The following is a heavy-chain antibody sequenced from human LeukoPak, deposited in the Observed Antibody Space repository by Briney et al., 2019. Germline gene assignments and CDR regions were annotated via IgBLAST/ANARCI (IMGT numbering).Heavy chain of an antibody. CDR3: ARQTAMGRSGDY. Sequence: GESLKISCKASGYSFTSYWIGWVRQMPGKGLEWRGIIDPSDSETRYTPSLQGQVTISVDKSLTTADLQWNSLKASDTAMYYCARQTAMGRSGDYWGQGTLVTVSS. CDR2: IDPSDSET. D-gene: IGHD5-18*01. CDR1: GYSFTSYW. V-gene: IGHV5-51*01. J-gene: IGHJ4*02.